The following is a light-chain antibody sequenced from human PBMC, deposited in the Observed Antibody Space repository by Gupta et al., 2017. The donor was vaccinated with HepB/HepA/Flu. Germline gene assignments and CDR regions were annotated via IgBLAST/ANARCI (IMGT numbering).Light chain of an antibody. Sequence: QSALTQPASVSGSPGQEITIPCTGTSSDVGSYNLVSWYQHHPGKAPKLMIYEVNKRPSGVSNRFSGSKSDNTASLTISGLQAEDEADYYCCSYAGTQIYAIFGGGTKLTVL. J-gene: IGLJ2*01. CDR2: EVN. CDR3: CSYAGTQIYAI. V-gene: IGLV2-23*02. CDR1: SSDVGSYNL.